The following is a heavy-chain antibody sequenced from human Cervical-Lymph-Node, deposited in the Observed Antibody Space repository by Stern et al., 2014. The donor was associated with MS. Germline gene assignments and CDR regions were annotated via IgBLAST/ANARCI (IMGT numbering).Heavy chain of an antibody. CDR2: ISSGGTTT. CDR3: ARDITVTSYFDH. J-gene: IGHJ4*02. CDR1: GFSFSDFY. V-gene: IGHV3-11*01. Sequence: VQLVQSGGGLVKPGGSLRLTCAASGFSFSDFYMSWIRQAPGKGLAWVAYISSGGTTTYYADSVKGRFSISRDNAENSLYLEMDSLRAEDTAIYYCARDITVTSYFDHWGLGTLVTVSA. D-gene: IGHD4-17*01.